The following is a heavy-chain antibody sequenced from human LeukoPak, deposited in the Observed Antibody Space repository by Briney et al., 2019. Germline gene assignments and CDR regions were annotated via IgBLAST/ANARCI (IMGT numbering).Heavy chain of an antibody. CDR3: ARVHSDYYGSGSNDY. CDR2: ISSSSSYI. D-gene: IGHD3-10*01. V-gene: IGHV3-21*01. CDR1: GFTFSSYT. Sequence: GGSLRLSCAASGFTFSSYTMNWVRQAPGKGLEWVSSISSSSSYIYYADSVKGRFTISRDNAKNSLYLQMNSLRAEDTAVYYCARVHSDYYGSGSNDYWGQGTLVTVSS. J-gene: IGHJ4*02.